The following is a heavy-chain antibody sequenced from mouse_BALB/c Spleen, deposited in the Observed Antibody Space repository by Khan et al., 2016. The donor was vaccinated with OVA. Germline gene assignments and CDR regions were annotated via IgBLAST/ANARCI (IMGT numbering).Heavy chain of an antibody. D-gene: IGHD1-2*01. CDR2: IFPNTGGT. J-gene: IGHJ3*01. CDR1: GYTFTDFN. CDR3: ARSGYGSFAY. V-gene: IGHV1S29*02. Sequence: VQLQQSGPELVKPGASVRISCKTSGYTFTDFNLDWVKQSHGKSLEWIGYIFPNTGGTGYNQTFKTKATLTVDSSSSTAYMELRSLTSEDSAVYYCARSGYGSFAYWGQGTLVTVSS.